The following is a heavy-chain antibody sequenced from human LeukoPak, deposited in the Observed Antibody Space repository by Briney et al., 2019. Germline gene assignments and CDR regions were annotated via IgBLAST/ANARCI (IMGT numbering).Heavy chain of an antibody. J-gene: IGHJ6*03. CDR2: IYSGGST. CDR3: CRSIAVGIYYYYIDV. Sequence: PGGSLRLSCAASGFTVSSNYMSWVRQAPGKGLGWVSVIYSGGSTYYADSVKGRFTISRDNSKNTLYLQMNSLRTEDKAVYYCCRSIAVGIYYYYIDVRGKGITVTVSS. D-gene: IGHD6-19*01. CDR1: GFTVSSNY. V-gene: IGHV3-53*01.